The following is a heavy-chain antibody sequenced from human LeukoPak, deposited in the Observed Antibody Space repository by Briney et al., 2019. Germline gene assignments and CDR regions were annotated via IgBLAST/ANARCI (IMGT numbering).Heavy chain of an antibody. CDR3: ARGGYCPNCLVARFYYYYSGRDV. D-gene: IGHD2-15*01. V-gene: IGHV3-48*03. J-gene: IGHJ6*02. Sequence: GGSLRLSCAASGFTFSNYEMKWVRQAPGKGLEWVSYISSSGSTIYYADSVKGRFTISRDNAKNSLFLQVNSLRAEDTAVYYCARGGYCPNCLVARFYYYYSGRDVWGQGPTVTVSS. CDR2: ISSSGSTI. CDR1: GFTFSNYE.